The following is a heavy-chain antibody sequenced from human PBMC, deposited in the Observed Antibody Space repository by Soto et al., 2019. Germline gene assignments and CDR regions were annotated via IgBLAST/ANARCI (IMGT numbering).Heavy chain of an antibody. Sequence: QITLKESGPPLVSPAQTLTLTCAFSGFSLTITSMGVAWIRQPPGKALEWLALIYWDDDQRYSPSLKDRLTISKDTSRSRVVLTISNMNPEDTGTYFCAHAGDYDLLSFDHWGPGTLVTVSS. CDR2: IYWDDDQ. V-gene: IGHV2-5*02. CDR3: AHAGDYDLLSFDH. J-gene: IGHJ4*02. CDR1: GFSLTITSMG. D-gene: IGHD4-17*01.